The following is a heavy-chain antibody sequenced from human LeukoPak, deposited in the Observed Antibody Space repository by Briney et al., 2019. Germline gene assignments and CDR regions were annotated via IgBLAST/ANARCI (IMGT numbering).Heavy chain of an antibody. V-gene: IGHV3-13*01. CDR1: GFTFSSYN. D-gene: IGHD2-8*01. J-gene: IGHJ4*02. CDR2: VGTAGDS. Sequence: GGSLRLSCTASGFTFSSYNMPWVRQPTGKGLEWVSAVGTAGDSYYPGSVKGRFTISRENAKNSLYLQMNSLRAEDTAVYYCAAHYCTNGVCQTGWGFDYWGQGTLVTVSS. CDR3: AAHYCTNGVCQTGWGFDY.